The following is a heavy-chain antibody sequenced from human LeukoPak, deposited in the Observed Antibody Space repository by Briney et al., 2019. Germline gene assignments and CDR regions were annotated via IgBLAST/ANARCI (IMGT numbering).Heavy chain of an antibody. V-gene: IGHV1-18*01. CDR2: ISAYNGNT. J-gene: IGHJ4*02. CDR1: GYTFTSYG. CDR3: ARGPERFNYGDYGYDY. D-gene: IGHD4-17*01. Sequence: GASVKVSCKASGYTFTSYGISWVRQAPGQGLEWMGWISAYNGNTNYAQKLQGRVTMTTDTSTSTAYMELRSLRSDDTAVYYCARGPERFNYGDYGYDYWGQGTLVTVSS.